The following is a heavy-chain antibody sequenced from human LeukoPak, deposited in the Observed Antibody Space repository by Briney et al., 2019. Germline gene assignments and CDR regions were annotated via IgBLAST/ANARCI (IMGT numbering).Heavy chain of an antibody. D-gene: IGHD2-2*01. V-gene: IGHV4-30-4*08. CDR2: IYYSGST. Sequence: PSETLSLTCTVSGGSISSGGYYWSWIRQHPGKGLEWIGYIYYSGSTYYNPSLKSRVTISVDTSKNQFSLKLSSVTAADTAVYYCARESLVPAAKYAFDIWGQGTMVTVSS. CDR3: ARESLVPAAKYAFDI. J-gene: IGHJ3*02. CDR1: GGSISSGGYY.